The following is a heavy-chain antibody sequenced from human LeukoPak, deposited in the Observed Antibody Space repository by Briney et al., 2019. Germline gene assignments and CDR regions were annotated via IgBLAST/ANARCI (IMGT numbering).Heavy chain of an antibody. CDR1: GYTFTSYD. J-gene: IGHJ4*02. V-gene: IGHV1-8*01. D-gene: IGHD6-6*01. CDR2: MNPNSGNT. Sequence: ASVKVSRKASGYTFTSYDINWVRQATGQGLEWMGWMNPNSGNTGNAQKFQGRVTMTRNTSISTAYMELSSLRSEDTAVYYCARGGEYSSSSGDYFDYWGQGTLVTVSS. CDR3: ARGGEYSSSSGDYFDY.